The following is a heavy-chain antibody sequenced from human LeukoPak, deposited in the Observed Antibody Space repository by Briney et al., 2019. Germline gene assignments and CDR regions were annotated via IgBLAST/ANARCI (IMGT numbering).Heavy chain of an antibody. V-gene: IGHV4-4*02. CDR2: IYHSGST. Sequence: SETLSLTCAVSGGSISSSNWWSWVRQPPGEGLEWIGEIYHSGSTNYNPSLKSRVTISVDTSKNQFSLKLSSVTAADTAVYYCARGYTYYYYYGMDVWGQGTTVTVSS. D-gene: IGHD3-16*02. CDR3: ARGYTYYYYYGMDV. J-gene: IGHJ6*02. CDR1: GGSISSSNW.